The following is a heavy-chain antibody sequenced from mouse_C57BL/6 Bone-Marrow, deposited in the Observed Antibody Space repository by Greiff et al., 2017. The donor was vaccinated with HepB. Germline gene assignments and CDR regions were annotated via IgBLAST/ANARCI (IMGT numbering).Heavy chain of an antibody. V-gene: IGHV14-4*01. Sequence: VQLKESGAELVRPGASVKLSCTASGFNIKDDYMHWVKQRPEQGLEWIGWIDPENGDTEYASKFQGKATITADTSSNTAYLQLSSLTSEDTAVYYCTSKAQARCWGQGNLGTVSA. CDR3: TSKAQARC. J-gene: IGHJ3*01. D-gene: IGHD3-2*02. CDR2: IDPENGDT. CDR1: GFNIKDDY.